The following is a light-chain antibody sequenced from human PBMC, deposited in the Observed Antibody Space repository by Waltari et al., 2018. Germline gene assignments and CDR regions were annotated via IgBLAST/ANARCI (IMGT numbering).Light chain of an antibody. J-gene: IGLJ1*01. Sequence: HSALTQPPSVSGAPGQRVTISCSGGGSHIGAGFDVQWYQQLPRAAPNVVIYGDGSRPSGVPDRFSGSKSGASASLAITGLQAEDEGDYFCQSYDSGLTGYVFGTGTKVTVL. CDR3: QSYDSGLTGYV. CDR1: GSHIGAGFD. CDR2: GDG. V-gene: IGLV1-40*01.